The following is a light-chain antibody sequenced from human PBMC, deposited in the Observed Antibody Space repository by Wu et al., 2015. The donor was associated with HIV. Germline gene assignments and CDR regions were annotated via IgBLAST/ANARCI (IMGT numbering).Light chain of an antibody. CDR3: QQYATSIT. CDR2: GAS. J-gene: IGKJ5*01. CDR1: QSVSCSY. Sequence: EIVLTQSPGTLSLSPGERATLFCRASQSVSCSYLAWYQQRPGQAPRVLIYGASSRATGIPDRFSGSGSGTDFTLTISRLEPEDFAVYYCQQYATSITFGQGTRLE. V-gene: IGKV3-20*01.